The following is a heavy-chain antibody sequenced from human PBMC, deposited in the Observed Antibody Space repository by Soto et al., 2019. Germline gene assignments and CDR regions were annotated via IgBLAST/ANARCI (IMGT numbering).Heavy chain of an antibody. Sequence: GGSLRLSCAASGFTFSSYGMHWVRQAPGKGLEWVAVIWYDGSNKYYADSVKGRFTISRDNSKNTLYLQMNSLRAEDTAVYYCALGVGAAAGRDFYYHYGMDVWGQGTTVTVSS. D-gene: IGHD6-13*01. J-gene: IGHJ6*02. CDR3: ALGVGAAAGRDFYYHYGMDV. V-gene: IGHV3-33*01. CDR1: GFTFSSYG. CDR2: IWYDGSNK.